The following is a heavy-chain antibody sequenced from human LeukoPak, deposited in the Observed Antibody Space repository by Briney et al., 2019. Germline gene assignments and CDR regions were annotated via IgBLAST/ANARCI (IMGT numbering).Heavy chain of an antibody. V-gene: IGHV3-11*06. D-gene: IGHD6-13*01. CDR3: ARNPAAGTLDY. CDR2: ISSSGDYT. J-gene: IGHJ4*02. Sequence: KPGGSLRLSCAASGFTFSGYYMSWISQAPGKGLEWLSYISSSGDYTDYADSVKGRFTMSRDNAKNSLYLQMNSLRAEDTAVYYCARNPAAGTLDYWGQGTLVTVSS. CDR1: GFTFSGYY.